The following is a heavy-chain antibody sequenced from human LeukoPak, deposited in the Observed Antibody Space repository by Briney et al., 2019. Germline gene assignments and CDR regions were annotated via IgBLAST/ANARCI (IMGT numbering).Heavy chain of an antibody. CDR2: IYPGDSDT. CDR3: ARALDYGDYEDAFDI. J-gene: IGHJ3*02. Sequence: GASLKISFKGSGSRFTSYWIGWGRRLPGKGVEWMGIIYPGDSDTRYSPSFQGQVTISADKSISTAYLQWSSLKASDTAMYYCARALDYGDYEDAFDIWGQGTMVTVSS. V-gene: IGHV5-51*01. CDR1: GSRFTSYW. D-gene: IGHD4-17*01.